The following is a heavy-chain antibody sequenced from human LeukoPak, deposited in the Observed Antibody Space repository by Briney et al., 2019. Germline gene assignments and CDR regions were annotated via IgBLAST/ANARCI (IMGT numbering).Heavy chain of an antibody. D-gene: IGHD4-11*01. CDR2: ISGSGGTT. Sequence: PGRSLRLSCAASGFTFSSYAMSWVRQAPGKGLEWVSVISGSGGTTYYAESVKGRFTISRDNPKNTLHMQVNSLRAEEKSVYFFSKAQSGYSDLEYWGQGTLVTISS. J-gene: IGHJ4*02. CDR1: GFTFSSYA. CDR3: SKAQSGYSDLEY. V-gene: IGHV3-23*01.